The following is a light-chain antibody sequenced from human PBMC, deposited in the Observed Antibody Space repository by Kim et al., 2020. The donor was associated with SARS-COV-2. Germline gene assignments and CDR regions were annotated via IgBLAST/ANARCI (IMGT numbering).Light chain of an antibody. J-gene: IGLJ3*02. CDR1: KLGDKY. Sequence: SYELTQPPSVSVSPGQTASITCFGDKLGDKYACWYQQKPGQSPVLVIYQNTKRPLGIPERFSGSNSGNTATLTISGTQAMDEADYYCQAWDSDTAVLGGG. CDR3: QAWDSDTAV. V-gene: IGLV3-1*01. CDR2: QNT.